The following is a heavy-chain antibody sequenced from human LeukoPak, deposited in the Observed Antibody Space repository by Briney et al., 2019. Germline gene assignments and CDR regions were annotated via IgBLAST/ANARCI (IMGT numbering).Heavy chain of an antibody. CDR1: GFTFSSYA. J-gene: IGHJ4*02. CDR3: AKDPLWFGELLNSYFDY. D-gene: IGHD3-10*01. Sequence: PGGSLRLSCAASGFTFSSYAMSWVRQAPGKGLEWVSAISGSGGSTYYADSVKGRFTISRDNSKNTLYLQMNSLRAEDTAVYYCAKDPLWFGELLNSYFDYWGQGTLVTVSS. CDR2: ISGSGGST. V-gene: IGHV3-23*01.